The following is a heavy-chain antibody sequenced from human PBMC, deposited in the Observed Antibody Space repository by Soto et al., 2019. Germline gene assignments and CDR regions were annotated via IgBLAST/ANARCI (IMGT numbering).Heavy chain of an antibody. V-gene: IGHV3-21*01. J-gene: IGHJ5*02. CDR1: GFTFSSYS. D-gene: IGHD2-21*01. Sequence: EVQLVESGGGLVKPGGSLRLSCAASGFTFSSYSMNWVRQAPGKGLEGVSTISSRNNDMYYVDSVKGRFTISRDNARNSVYLQMNSLSADDTAVYYCARDVNGGFCGAWGQGTLVTVSS. CDR3: ARDVNGGFCGA. CDR2: ISSRNNDM.